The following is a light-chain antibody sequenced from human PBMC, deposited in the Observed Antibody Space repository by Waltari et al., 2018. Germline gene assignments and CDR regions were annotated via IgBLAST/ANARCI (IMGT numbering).Light chain of an antibody. CDR3: CSYAGLGIYV. Sequence: QSGLTQPASVSGSPGQSITISCTGTSSDVGNYNLVSWYQQYPGKAPKLMVYEVTKRTSGVSALFSGSKSGNTASLTISGLQSQDEADYYCCSYAGLGIYVFGTGTKVTVL. CDR2: EVT. V-gene: IGLV2-23*02. J-gene: IGLJ1*01. CDR1: SSDVGNYNL.